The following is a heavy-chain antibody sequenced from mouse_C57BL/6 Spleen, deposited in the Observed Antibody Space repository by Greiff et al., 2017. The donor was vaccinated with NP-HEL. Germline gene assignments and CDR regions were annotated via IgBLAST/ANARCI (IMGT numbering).Heavy chain of an antibody. CDR1: GFTFSDYG. D-gene: IGHD2-4*01. V-gene: IGHV5-17*01. CDR2: ISSGSSTI. J-gene: IGHJ4*01. CDR3: ANAIYYDYPFYAMDY. Sequence: VQLKESGGGLVKPGGSLKLSCAASGFTFSDYGMHWVRQAPEKGLEWVAYISSGSSTIYYADTVKGRFTISRDNAKNTLFLQMTSLRSEDTAMYYCANAIYYDYPFYAMDYWGQGTSVTVSS.